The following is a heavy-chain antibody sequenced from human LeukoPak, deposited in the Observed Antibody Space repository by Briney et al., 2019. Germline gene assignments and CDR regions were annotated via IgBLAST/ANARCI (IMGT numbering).Heavy chain of an antibody. CDR2: IYYSGST. V-gene: IGHV4-59*01. D-gene: IGHD3-10*01. J-gene: IGHJ4*02. CDR1: GGSISSYY. Sequence: PSETLSLTCTVSGGSISSYYWSWIRQPPGKGLEWIGYIYYSGSTNYNPSLKSRVTISVDTSKNQFSLKLSSVTAADTAVYYCARGRRYYYGSGSYYNDYWGQGTLVTVSS. CDR3: ARGRRYYYGSGSYYNDY.